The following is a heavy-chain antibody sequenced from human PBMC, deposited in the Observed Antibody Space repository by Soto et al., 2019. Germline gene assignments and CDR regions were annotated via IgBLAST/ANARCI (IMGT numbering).Heavy chain of an antibody. CDR3: ARALYCSSASCYPRNYYYYGMDV. V-gene: IGHV4-30-4*01. CDR1: GGSISSGDYY. D-gene: IGHD2-2*01. CDR2: IYYSGST. Sequence: SETLSLTCAVSGGSISSGDYYWSWIRHPPGKGLEWIGYIYYSGSTYYNPSLKSRVTISLDTSKIQFSLRLSSVTASDTAVYYCARALYCSSASCYPRNYYYYGMDVWGQGTTVTVSS. J-gene: IGHJ6*02.